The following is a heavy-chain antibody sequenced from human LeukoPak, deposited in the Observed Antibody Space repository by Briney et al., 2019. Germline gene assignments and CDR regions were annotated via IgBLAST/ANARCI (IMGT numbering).Heavy chain of an antibody. CDR1: GFTFSSYG. J-gene: IGHJ4*02. CDR2: ISYDGSNK. D-gene: IGHD5-24*01. Sequence: PGGSLRLSCAASGFTFSSYGMHWVRQAPGKGLEWVAVISYDGSNKYYADSVKGRFTISRDNSKNTLYLQMNSLRAEDTAVYYCASMATKGFDYWGQGTLVTVSS. V-gene: IGHV3-30*19. CDR3: ASMATKGFDY.